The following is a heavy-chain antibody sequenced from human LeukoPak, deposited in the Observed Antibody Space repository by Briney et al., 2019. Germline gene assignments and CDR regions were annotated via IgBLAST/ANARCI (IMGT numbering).Heavy chain of an antibody. D-gene: IGHD4-17*01. Sequence: GGSLRLSCAASGFTFSSYTMKWVRQTPGKGLEWVSSISSSSSYIYQADSVKGRFTISRDNAKDSLYLHMNSLRAEDTAMYYCARDLKYGDSYYYYIDVWGKGTTVTVSS. J-gene: IGHJ6*03. CDR2: ISSSSSYI. V-gene: IGHV3-21*01. CDR3: ARDLKYGDSYYYYIDV. CDR1: GFTFSSYT.